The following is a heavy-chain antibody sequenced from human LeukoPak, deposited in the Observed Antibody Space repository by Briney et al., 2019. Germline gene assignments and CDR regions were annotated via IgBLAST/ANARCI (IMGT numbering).Heavy chain of an antibody. Sequence: GGSLKLSCAASGFTFSGSAMHWVRQASGKGLEWVGRIRSKANSYATAYAASVKGRFTISRDDSKNTAYLQMNSLKTEDTAVYYCTRDYGYNALWSSWGQGTLVTVSS. CDR3: TRDYGYNALWSS. J-gene: IGHJ4*02. V-gene: IGHV3-73*01. D-gene: IGHD5-18*01. CDR1: GFTFSGSA. CDR2: IRSKANSYAT.